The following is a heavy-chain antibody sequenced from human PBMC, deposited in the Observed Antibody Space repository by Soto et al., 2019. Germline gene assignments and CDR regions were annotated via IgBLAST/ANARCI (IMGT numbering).Heavy chain of an antibody. CDR3: ARGPGIMAKIDY. Sequence: QVQLLESGPGLVKPSQTLSLTCTVSGGSISSGGYYWSWIRQHPGKGLEWIGYIYYSGSTYYNPSHKSRVTISVDTYKNQFSLKLSSVTAADTAVYYCARGPGIMAKIDYWGQGTLVTVSS. CDR2: IYYSGST. J-gene: IGHJ4*02. V-gene: IGHV4-31*03. CDR1: GGSISSGGYY. D-gene: IGHD3-16*01.